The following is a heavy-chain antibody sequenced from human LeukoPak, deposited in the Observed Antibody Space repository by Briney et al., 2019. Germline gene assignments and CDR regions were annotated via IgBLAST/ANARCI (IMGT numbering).Heavy chain of an antibody. CDR2: IYYSGST. D-gene: IGHD3-10*01. Sequence: PSETLSLTCTVSGGSISSGDYYWSWIRQPPGKGLEWIGYIYYSGSTYYNPSLKSRVTISVDTSKNQFSLKLSSVTAADTAVYYCARDRRAYGSGSYYTPFDYWGQGTLVTVSS. J-gene: IGHJ4*02. CDR1: GGSISSGDYY. V-gene: IGHV4-30-4*08. CDR3: ARDRRAYGSGSYYTPFDY.